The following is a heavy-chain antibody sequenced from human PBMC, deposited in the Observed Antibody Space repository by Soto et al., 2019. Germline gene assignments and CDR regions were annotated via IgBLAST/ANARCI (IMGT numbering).Heavy chain of an antibody. V-gene: IGHV3-30-3*01. CDR2: ISYDGSNK. CDR1: GFTFSSYA. CDR3: ARDFTLDIRFPPRLGYYYYGIDV. Sequence: QVQLVESGGGVVQPGRSLRLSCAASGFTFSSYAMHWVRQAPGKGLEWVAVISYDGSNKYYADSVKGRFTISRDNSKNTLYLQMNSLSAEDTAVYYCARDFTLDIRFPPRLGYYYYGIDVWGQGTTVTVSS. J-gene: IGHJ6*02. D-gene: IGHD2-2*03.